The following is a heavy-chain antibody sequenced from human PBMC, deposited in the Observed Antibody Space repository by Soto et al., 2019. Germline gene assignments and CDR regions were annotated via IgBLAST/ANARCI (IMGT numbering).Heavy chain of an antibody. Sequence: GGSLRLSCAASGLTVSGNFMSWVRQAPGKGLEWVSVIYSGGSTYYADSVKGRFTISRDTSKNTVYLQMNSLRAEDTAVYYCAKAPRGYSYAPYYFDYWGQGNQVTVSS. CDR1: GLTVSGNF. V-gene: IGHV3-66*01. CDR3: AKAPRGYSYAPYYFDY. J-gene: IGHJ4*02. CDR2: IYSGGST. D-gene: IGHD5-18*01.